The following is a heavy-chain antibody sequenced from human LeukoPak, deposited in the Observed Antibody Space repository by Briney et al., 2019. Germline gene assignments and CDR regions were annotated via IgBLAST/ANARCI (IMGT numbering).Heavy chain of an antibody. CDR2: IYWDDDK. CDR3: AHVDEWERKFDY. Sequence: ESGPTLVNPTQTLTLTCTVSGFSLSTSEVGVAWIRQPPGKALEWLAVIYWDDDKRYSPSLKSRLTITKDTSKNQVVLTMTNMDPVDTATCYCAHVDEWERKFDYWGQGTLVTVSS. V-gene: IGHV2-5*02. CDR1: GFSLSTSEVG. D-gene: IGHD1-26*01. J-gene: IGHJ4*02.